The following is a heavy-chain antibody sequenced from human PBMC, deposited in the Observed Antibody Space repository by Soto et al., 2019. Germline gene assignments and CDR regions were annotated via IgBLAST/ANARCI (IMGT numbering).Heavy chain of an antibody. V-gene: IGHV4-38-2*01. CDR3: ANRVDVLAPWN. CDR1: GYSISGGFY. Sequence: SETLSLTCAVSGYSISGGFYWVWIRQPPGKGLEWIGSIYHGGSSYFNPSLKSRATISMDTSENQFSLKLTSVTAADTAIYFCANRVDVLAPWNWGQGTLVTVSS. D-gene: IGHD3-9*01. J-gene: IGHJ4*02. CDR2: IYHGGSS.